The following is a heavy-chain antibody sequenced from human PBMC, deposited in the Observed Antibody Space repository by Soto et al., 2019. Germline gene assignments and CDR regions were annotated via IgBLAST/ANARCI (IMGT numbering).Heavy chain of an antibody. CDR2: INHSGST. V-gene: IGHV4-34*01. D-gene: IGHD3-3*01. CDR3: ARGPRITIFGVVPYYFHY. CDR1: NGSFSGYY. Sequence: SETLSLTCVVYNGSFSGYYWSWIRQPPGKGLEWIGEINHSGSTNYNPSLKSRVTISVDTSKNQFSLKLSSVTAADTAVYYCARGPRITIFGVVPYYFHYWGQGTMVTVYS. J-gene: IGHJ4*02.